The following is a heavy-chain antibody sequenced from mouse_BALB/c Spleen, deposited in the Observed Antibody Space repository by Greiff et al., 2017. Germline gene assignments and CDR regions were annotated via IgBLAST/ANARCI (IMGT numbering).Heavy chain of an antibody. J-gene: IGHJ3*01. CDR1: GFSLTGYG. D-gene: IGHD1-1*01. CDR2: IWGDGST. V-gene: IGHV2-6-7*01. CDR3: ARGSYGSRPWFAY. Sequence: VQRVESGPGLVAPSQSLSITCTFSGFSLTGYGVNWVRQPPGKGLEWLGMIWGDGSTDYNSALKSRLSISKDNSKSQVFLKMNSLQTDDTARYYCARGSYGSRPWFAYWGQGTLVTVSA.